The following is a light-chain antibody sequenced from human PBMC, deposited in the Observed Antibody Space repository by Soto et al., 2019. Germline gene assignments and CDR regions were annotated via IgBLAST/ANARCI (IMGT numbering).Light chain of an antibody. Sequence: EIVLTQSPATLSSFPGDRVTLSCRASQSVSSNLAWYQQKPGQAPRLLIYGVSTRATGIPARFSGSGSGTEFTLTINSLQSEDFALYYCQQYDAWPLSFGGGTKVDIK. CDR3: QQYDAWPLS. CDR1: QSVSSN. V-gene: IGKV3-15*01. J-gene: IGKJ4*01. CDR2: GVS.